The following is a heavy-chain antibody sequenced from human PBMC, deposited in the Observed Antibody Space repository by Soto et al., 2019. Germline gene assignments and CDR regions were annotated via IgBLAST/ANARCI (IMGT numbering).Heavy chain of an antibody. Sequence: ASVKVSCKASGYSLTSYDVNWVRQATGQGLEWMGWMNPNSGNTAFAEKFQGRVTMTRDTPISTAYMELSGLTSEDTAVYYCARYPYAAYCCEGNGYYRDLHTCPPRRLSDLQ. V-gene: IGHV1-8*01. CDR2: MNPNSGNT. D-gene: IGHD1-26*01. J-gene: IGHJ1*01. CDR1: GYSLTSYD. CDR3: ARYPYAAYCCEGNGYYRDLHTCPPRRLSDLQ.